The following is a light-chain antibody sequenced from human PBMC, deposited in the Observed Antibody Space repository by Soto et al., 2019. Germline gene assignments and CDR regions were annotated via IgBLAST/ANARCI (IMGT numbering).Light chain of an antibody. CDR1: QSVSSN. CDR2: GAS. CDR3: QHYNNWART. J-gene: IGKJ1*01. Sequence: EIVMTQSPATLSVSQGERATLSCRASQSVSSNLAWYQQKPGQAPRLLIYGASTRATGIPARFSGSGSGTEFTLTISSLQSEDFAVYYCQHYNNWARTFGQGTKVEIK. V-gene: IGKV3-15*01.